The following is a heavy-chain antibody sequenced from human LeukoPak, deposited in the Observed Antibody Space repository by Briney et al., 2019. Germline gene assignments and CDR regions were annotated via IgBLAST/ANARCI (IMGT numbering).Heavy chain of an antibody. CDR2: IYTSGST. V-gene: IGHV4-4*07. Sequence: SETLSLTCTVSAGSISSYYWSWIRQPAGKGLEWIGRIYTSGSTNYNPSLKSRVTISVDKSKNQFSLKLSSVTAADTAVYYCARLHDFWSGSYAFDIWGQGTMVTVSS. J-gene: IGHJ3*02. CDR1: AGSISSYY. CDR3: ARLHDFWSGSYAFDI. D-gene: IGHD3-3*01.